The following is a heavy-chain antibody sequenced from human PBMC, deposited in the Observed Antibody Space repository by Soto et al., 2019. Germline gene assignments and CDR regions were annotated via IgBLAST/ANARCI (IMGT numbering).Heavy chain of an antibody. J-gene: IGHJ6*02. D-gene: IGHD4-17*01. Sequence: ASVKVSCKASGYTFTGYYMHWVRQAPGQGLEWMGWINPNSGGTNYAQKFQGWVTMTRDTSISTAYMELSRLRSDDTAVYYCARDLFIRLYGDSDYYYGMDVWGQGTTVTVSS. CDR3: ARDLFIRLYGDSDYYYGMDV. CDR1: GYTFTGYY. CDR2: INPNSGGT. V-gene: IGHV1-2*04.